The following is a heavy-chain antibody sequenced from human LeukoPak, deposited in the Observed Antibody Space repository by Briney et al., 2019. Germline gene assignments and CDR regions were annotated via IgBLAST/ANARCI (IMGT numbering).Heavy chain of an antibody. D-gene: IGHD1-26*01. CDR2: ITSSSTYI. CDR1: GFTFSNYN. Sequence: GGSLRLSCAASGFTFSNYNMNWVRHAPGKGLEWVSSITSSSTYIYYADSVKGRFTISRDDAKNSLYLQMNSLRAEDTAVYYCARDLRRIVGAIGDAFDIWGQGTMVTVSS. CDR3: ARDLRRIVGAIGDAFDI. J-gene: IGHJ3*02. V-gene: IGHV3-21*01.